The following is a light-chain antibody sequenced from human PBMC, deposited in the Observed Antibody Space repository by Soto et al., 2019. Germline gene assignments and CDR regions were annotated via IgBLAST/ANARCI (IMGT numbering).Light chain of an antibody. Sequence: QSALTQPASVSGSPGQSITISCTRANSDVGNYNYVSWYQQYPGKAPKLMIHEVSNRPSGVSNRFSGSKSGNTASLTISGLQAEDEADYYCSSYTSSSTQVFGNGTKVTVL. CDR2: EVS. V-gene: IGLV2-14*01. J-gene: IGLJ1*01. CDR1: NSDVGNYNY. CDR3: SSYTSSSTQV.